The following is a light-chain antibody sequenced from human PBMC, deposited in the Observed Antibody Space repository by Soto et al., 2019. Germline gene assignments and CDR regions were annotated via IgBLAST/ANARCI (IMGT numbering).Light chain of an antibody. Sequence: QSVLTQPASVSGSPGQSITISCTGTSSDVGGYNYVSWYQQHPGKAPKLMIYDVSNRPSGVSNRFSGSKSGNTASLTISGLQAEDEADYYCSSYTSSSTPHYVFGPGTKLTAL. V-gene: IGLV2-14*01. CDR1: SSDVGGYNY. J-gene: IGLJ1*01. CDR2: DVS. CDR3: SSYTSSSTPHYV.